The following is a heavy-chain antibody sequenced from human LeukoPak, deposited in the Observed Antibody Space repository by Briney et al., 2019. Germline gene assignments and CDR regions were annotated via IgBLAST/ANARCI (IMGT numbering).Heavy chain of an antibody. CDR3: AKGNNSISYNFDY. J-gene: IGHJ4*02. Sequence: SGGSLRLSCAASGFTFRDFSMHWVRQVAGKGLEWVSLISGDGGVTHYGDSVRGWFTISRDNSKNSLYLQMSSLRVEDTALYYCAKGNNSISYNFDYWGQGTLVTVSS. CDR1: GFTFRDFS. D-gene: IGHD4-11*01. V-gene: IGHV3-43*02. CDR2: ISGDGGVT.